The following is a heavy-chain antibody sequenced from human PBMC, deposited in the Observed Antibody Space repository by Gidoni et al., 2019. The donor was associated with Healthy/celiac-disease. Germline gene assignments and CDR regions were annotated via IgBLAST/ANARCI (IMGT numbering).Heavy chain of an antibody. V-gene: IGHV3-23*01. J-gene: IGHJ3*02. CDR2: ISGSGGST. D-gene: IGHD3-22*01. CDR1: GFTFSSYA. Sequence: EVQLLESGGGLGQPGGSLRRSCAASGFTFSSYAMSWVRQAPGKGLEWVSAISGSGGSTYYADSVKGRFTISRDNSKNTLYLQMNSLSAEDTAVYYCAKDPTVVIDAFDIWGQGTMVTVSS. CDR3: AKDPTVVIDAFDI.